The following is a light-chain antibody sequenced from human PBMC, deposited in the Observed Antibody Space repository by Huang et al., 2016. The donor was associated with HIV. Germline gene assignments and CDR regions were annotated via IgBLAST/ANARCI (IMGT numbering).Light chain of an antibody. J-gene: IGKJ5*01. CDR3: QRLHSFPLIT. Sequence: IQLTQTPSSLSASVGDRVTITCRASQDISSYLAWYQQKPVKAPKLLIYGASTLQSGVPSRFSGSGSGTDFTLAISSLQPEDFATYYCQRLHSFPLITFGQGTRLEIK. CDR2: GAS. CDR1: QDISSY. V-gene: IGKV1-9*01.